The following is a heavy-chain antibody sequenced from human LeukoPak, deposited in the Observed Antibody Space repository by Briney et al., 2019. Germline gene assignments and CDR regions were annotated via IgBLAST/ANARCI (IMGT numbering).Heavy chain of an antibody. V-gene: IGHV3-33*08. J-gene: IGHJ6*02. CDR3: ARGVRLGRYYYYYGMDV. CDR1: GFTFSSYG. CDR2: ICYDGSNK. Sequence: PGGSLRLSCVASGFTFSSYGMHWVRQAPGKGLEWVAVICYDGSNKYYADSVKGRFTISRDNSKNTLYLQMNSLTADDTAVYYCARGVRLGRYYYYYGMDVWGQGTTVTVSS. D-gene: IGHD3-22*01.